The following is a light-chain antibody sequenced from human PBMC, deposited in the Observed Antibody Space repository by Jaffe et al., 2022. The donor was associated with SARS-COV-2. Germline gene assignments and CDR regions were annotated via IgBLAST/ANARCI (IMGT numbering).Light chain of an antibody. V-gene: IGLV3-19*01. CDR2: AKN. J-gene: IGLJ2*01. CDR1: SLRTYY. Sequence: SSELTQDPAVSVALGQTVRITCQGDSLRTYYGSWYQQKPGQAPLLVIYAKNKRPSGIPDRISGSSSGNTASLTITGAQAEDEADYYCNSRDSSGNHLVFGGGTKLTVL. CDR3: NSRDSSGNHLV.